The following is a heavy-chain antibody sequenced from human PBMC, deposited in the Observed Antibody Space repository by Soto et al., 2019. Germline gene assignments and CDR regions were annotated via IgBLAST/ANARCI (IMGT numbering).Heavy chain of an antibody. J-gene: IGHJ5*02. CDR1: GGSINSVDYY. Sequence: SETLSLTCTVSGGSINSVDYYWSWLRQQPGKGLEWIGYIYYTGYTYYNSSLQSRLNISIDTSQSQFSLQLSSVTAADMAVYFCAADATGYPFNWFDPWGQGIPVTVSS. CDR3: AADATGYPFNWFDP. CDR2: IYYTGYT. V-gene: IGHV4-31*03. D-gene: IGHD3-9*01.